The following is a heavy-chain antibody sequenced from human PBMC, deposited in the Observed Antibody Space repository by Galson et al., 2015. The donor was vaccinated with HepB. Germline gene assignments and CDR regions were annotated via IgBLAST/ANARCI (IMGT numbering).Heavy chain of an antibody. Sequence: SLRLSCAASGFTFSSYSMNWVRQAPGKGLEWVSSISSSSYIYYADSVKGRFTISRDNAKNSLYLQMNSLRAEDTAVYYCARDPAAYYDILTGSHAGYYGMDVWGQGTTVTVSS. CDR3: ARDPAAYYDILTGSHAGYYGMDV. CDR2: ISSSSYI. CDR1: GFTFSSYS. D-gene: IGHD3-9*01. V-gene: IGHV3-21*01. J-gene: IGHJ6*02.